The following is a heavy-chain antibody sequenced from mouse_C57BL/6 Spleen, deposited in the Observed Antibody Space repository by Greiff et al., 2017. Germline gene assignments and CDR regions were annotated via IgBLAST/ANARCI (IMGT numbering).Heavy chain of an antibody. Sequence: VNVVESGPELVKPGASVKISCKASGYAFSSSWMNWVKQRPGKGLEWIGRIYPGDGDTNYNGKFKGKATLTADKSSSTAYMQLSSLTSEDSAVYFCARSAFITTVVAPSFDVWGTGTTVTVSS. J-gene: IGHJ1*03. CDR1: GYAFSSSW. CDR2: IYPGDGDT. CDR3: ARSAFITTVVAPSFDV. D-gene: IGHD1-1*01. V-gene: IGHV1-82*01.